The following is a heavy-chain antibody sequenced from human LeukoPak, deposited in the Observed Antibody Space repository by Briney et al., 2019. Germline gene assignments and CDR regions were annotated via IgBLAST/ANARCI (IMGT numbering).Heavy chain of an antibody. CDR2: INHSGST. CDR3: ARGSGYFQH. Sequence: SETLSLTCAVYGGSFSGYYWSWIRQPPGKGLEWIGEINHSGSTNYNPSLKSRVTISVDTSKNQFSLKLSSVTAADTAVYFCARGSGYFQHWGQGTLVTVSS. CDR1: GGSFSGYY. J-gene: IGHJ1*01. V-gene: IGHV4-34*01.